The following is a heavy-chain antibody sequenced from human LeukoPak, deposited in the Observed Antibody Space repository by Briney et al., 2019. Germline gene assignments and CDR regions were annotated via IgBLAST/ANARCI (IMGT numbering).Heavy chain of an antibody. V-gene: IGHV1-2*02. CDR1: GYTFTGYY. CDR2: INPNSGGT. J-gene: IGHJ4*02. Sequence: GASVKVSCKASGYTFTGYYMHWVRQAPGQGLEWMGWINPNSGGTNYARKFQGRVTMTRDTSISTAYMELSRLRSEDTAMYYCARGPSGYHNTGGQGTLVTVSS. CDR3: ARGPSGYHNT. D-gene: IGHD5-12*01.